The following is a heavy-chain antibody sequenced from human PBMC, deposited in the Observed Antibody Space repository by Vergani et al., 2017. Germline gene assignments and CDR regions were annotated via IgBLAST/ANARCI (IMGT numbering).Heavy chain of an antibody. CDR3: ARFADDYSNYYMDV. J-gene: IGHJ6*03. D-gene: IGHD4-11*01. V-gene: IGHV1-8*01. Sequence: QVQLVQSGAEVKKPGASVKVSCKASGYTFTSYDINWVRQATGQGLEWMGWMNPNSGNTGYAQKFPGRVTMTRNTSISTAYMELSSLRSEDTAVYYCARFADDYSNYYMDVWGKGTTVTVSS. CDR1: GYTFTSYD. CDR2: MNPNSGNT.